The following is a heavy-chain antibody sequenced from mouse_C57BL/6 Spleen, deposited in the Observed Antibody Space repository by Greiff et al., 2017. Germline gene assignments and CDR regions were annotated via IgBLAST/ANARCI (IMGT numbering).Heavy chain of an antibody. CDR3: ARMTTVVATFGGYYFDY. CDR2: IYPRSGNT. Sequence: QVQLKESGAELARPGASVKLSCKASGYTFTSYGISWVKQRTGQGLEWIGEIYPRSGNTYYNEKFKGKATLTADKSSSTAYMELRSLTSEDSAVYCCARMTTVVATFGGYYFDYWGQGTTLTVSS. D-gene: IGHD1-1*01. J-gene: IGHJ2*01. CDR1: GYTFTSYG. V-gene: IGHV1-81*01.